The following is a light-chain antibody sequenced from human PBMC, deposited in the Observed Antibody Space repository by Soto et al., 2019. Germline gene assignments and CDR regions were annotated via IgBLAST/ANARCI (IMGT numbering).Light chain of an antibody. J-gene: IGKJ2*01. CDR3: QQYSSWYT. Sequence: EIVLTQSPATLSVSAGGTVTLSCRASQSIRTNVAWYQQIPGQAPRLLVYGASTRATGVPARFSGSGSGIEFTLTISSLQSEDSAFYYCQQYSSWYTFGQGTKLEIK. CDR1: QSIRTN. V-gene: IGKV3-15*01. CDR2: GAS.